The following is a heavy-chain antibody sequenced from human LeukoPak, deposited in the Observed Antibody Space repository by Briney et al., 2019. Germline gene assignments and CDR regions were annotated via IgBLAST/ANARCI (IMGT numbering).Heavy chain of an antibody. Sequence: ASVKVSCKASGYTFTSYYMHWVRQAPGQGLEWMGGTSAYSGNTNYAQKLQGRVTMTTDTSASTAYMELSSLRSEDTAVYYCARVGYYDSSGYYGSYHYYGMDVWGQGTTVTVSS. CDR2: TSAYSGNT. CDR3: ARVGYYDSSGYYGSYHYYGMDV. J-gene: IGHJ6*02. CDR1: GYTFTSYY. V-gene: IGHV1-18*04. D-gene: IGHD3-22*01.